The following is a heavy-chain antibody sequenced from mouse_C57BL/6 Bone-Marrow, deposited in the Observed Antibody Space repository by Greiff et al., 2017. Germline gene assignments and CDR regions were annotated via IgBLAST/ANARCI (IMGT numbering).Heavy chain of an antibody. Sequence: QVQLQQSGAELVRPGASVKLSCKASGYTFTDYYINWVKQRPGQGLEWIARIYPGSGNTYYNEKFKGKATLTAEKSSSTAYMQLSSLTSEDSAVYFCARGGYGYYGNAMDYWGQGTSVTVSS. CDR1: GYTFTDYY. CDR3: ARGGYGYYGNAMDY. V-gene: IGHV1-76*01. J-gene: IGHJ4*01. CDR2: IYPGSGNT. D-gene: IGHD2-3*01.